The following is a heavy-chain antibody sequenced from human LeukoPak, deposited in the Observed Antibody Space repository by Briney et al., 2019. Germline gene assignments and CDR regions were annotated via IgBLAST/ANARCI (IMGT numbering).Heavy chain of an antibody. CDR1: GFTVSSNY. V-gene: IGHV3-66*02. CDR3: SRDRMATKSFDY. J-gene: IGHJ4*02. D-gene: IGHD5-24*01. Sequence: GGSLRLSCAASGFTVSSNYMSWVCQAPGKGLEWVSVISSGGSTYYADSVKGRVTISRDSSKNTLYLQMNSLRAEDTAVYYCSRDRMATKSFDYWGQGTLVTVSS. CDR2: ISSGGST.